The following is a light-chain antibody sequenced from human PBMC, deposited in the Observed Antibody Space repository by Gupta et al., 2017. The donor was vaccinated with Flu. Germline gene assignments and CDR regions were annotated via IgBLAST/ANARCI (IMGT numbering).Light chain of an antibody. V-gene: IGKV3-11*01. J-gene: IGKJ3*01. CDR3: QQRVHGFT. CDR1: QSVSNY. CDR2: NAS. Sequence: SPVTLSLSPGERATLSCRASQSVSNYLAWYQQKPGQAPRLLIDNASHRATGIPARFSGSGSGTDFTLTISSLEPEDFAVYYCQQRVHGFTFGPGTKVDIK.